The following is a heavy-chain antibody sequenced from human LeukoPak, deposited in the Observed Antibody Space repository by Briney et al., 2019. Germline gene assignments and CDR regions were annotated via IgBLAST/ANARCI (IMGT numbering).Heavy chain of an antibody. D-gene: IGHD4-11*01. Sequence: PGGSLRLSCAASGFTFSSYAMSWVRQAPGKGLEWVSAISGSGGSTYYADSVKGRFTISRDNSKNTLYLQMNSLRAEDTAVYYCTTDIRRTVTTLYPARRSPKIDYWGQGTLVTVSS. CDR1: GFTFSSYA. V-gene: IGHV3-23*01. CDR2: ISGSGGST. J-gene: IGHJ4*02. CDR3: TTDIRRTVTTLYPARRSPKIDY.